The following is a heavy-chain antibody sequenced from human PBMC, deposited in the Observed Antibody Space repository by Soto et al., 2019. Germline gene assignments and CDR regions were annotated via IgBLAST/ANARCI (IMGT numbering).Heavy chain of an antibody. CDR3: ARHKDVGVLMVYAIPYGMDV. D-gene: IGHD2-8*01. CDR1: GYSFTSYW. Sequence: RGESLKISCKGSGYSFTSYWISWVRQMPGKGLEWMGRIDPSDSYTNYSPSFQGHVTISADKSISTAYLQWSSLKASDTAMYYCARHKDVGVLMVYAIPYGMDVLGQGTTVTVSS. V-gene: IGHV5-10-1*01. CDR2: IDPSDSYT. J-gene: IGHJ6*02.